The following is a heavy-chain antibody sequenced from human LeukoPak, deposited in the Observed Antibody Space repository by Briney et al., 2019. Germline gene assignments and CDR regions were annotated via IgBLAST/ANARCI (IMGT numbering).Heavy chain of an antibody. CDR3: ARARTISSNWGIDY. V-gene: IGHV1-18*03. CDR2: ISAYNGNT. D-gene: IGHD6-13*01. J-gene: IGHJ4*02. Sequence: ASVKVSCKASGYTFTSYGISWVRQAPGQGLEWMGWISAYNGNTNYAQKLQGRVTITTDTSASTTYMHLSSLRSEDMAVYYCARARTISSNWGIDYWGQGTLVTVSS. CDR1: GYTFTSYG.